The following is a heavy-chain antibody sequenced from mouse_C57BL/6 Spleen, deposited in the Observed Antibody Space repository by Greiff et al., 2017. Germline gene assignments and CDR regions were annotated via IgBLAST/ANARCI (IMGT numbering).Heavy chain of an antibody. V-gene: IGHV1-69*01. CDR3: ARSILRDAMDY. J-gene: IGHJ4*01. CDR2: IDPSDSYT. Sequence: QVQLQQPGAELVMPGASVKLSCKASGYTFTSYWMHWVKQRPGQGLEWIGEIDPSDSYTNYNQKFKGKSTLTVDKSSSTAYMQLSSLTSEDSAVYYCARSILRDAMDYWGQGTSVTVSS. D-gene: IGHD1-1*01. CDR1: GYTFTSYW.